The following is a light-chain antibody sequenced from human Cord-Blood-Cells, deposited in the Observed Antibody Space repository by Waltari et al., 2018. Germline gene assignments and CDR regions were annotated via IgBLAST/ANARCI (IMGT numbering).Light chain of an antibody. J-gene: IGLJ1*01. CDR3: CSYAGSYV. Sequence: QSALTQPRSVSGSPGQSVTISCTGTSSDVGGYNYVSWYQQHPGKAPKLMIYDVSKRPSVVPERFSGSKSGNTASLTISGLQAEDEADYYCCSYAGSYVFGTGTKVTVL. CDR1: SSDVGGYNY. V-gene: IGLV2-11*01. CDR2: DVS.